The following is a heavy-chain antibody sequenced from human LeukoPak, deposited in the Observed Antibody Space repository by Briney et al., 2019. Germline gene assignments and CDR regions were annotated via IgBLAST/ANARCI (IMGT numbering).Heavy chain of an antibody. CDR2: ISAYNGNT. CDR1: GYTFTSYG. V-gene: IGHV1-18*01. J-gene: IGHJ5*02. Sequence: ASVKVCCKASGYTFTSYGISWVRQAPGQGLEWMGWISAYNGNTNYAQMLQGRVTMTTDTSTSTAYMELRSLRSDDTAVYYCARVEAVYGDYPFDPWGQGTLVTVSS. CDR3: ARVEAVYGDYPFDP. D-gene: IGHD4-17*01.